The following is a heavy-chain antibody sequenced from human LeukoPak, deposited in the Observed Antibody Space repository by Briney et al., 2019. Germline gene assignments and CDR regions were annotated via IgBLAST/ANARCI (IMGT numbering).Heavy chain of an antibody. J-gene: IGHJ4*02. CDR1: GFTFSSYG. CDR2: ISYDGNNK. Sequence: GRSLRLSCAASGFTFSSYGMHWVRQAAGKGLEWVAVISYDGNNKYYAGSVKGRFTISRDNSKNTLYLQMNSLRAEDTAVYYCAKDRARASNYGDYWGQGTLVTVSS. V-gene: IGHV3-30*18. CDR3: AKDRARASNYGDY. D-gene: IGHD3-10*01.